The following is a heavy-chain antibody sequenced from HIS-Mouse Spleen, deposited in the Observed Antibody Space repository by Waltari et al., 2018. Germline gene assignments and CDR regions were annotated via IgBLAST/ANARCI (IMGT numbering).Heavy chain of an antibody. Sequence: QLQLQESGPGLVKPSETLSRTCTVSGCSISSSSYDWGWVRQPPGKGLEWIGSIYYSGSTYYNPSLKSRVTISVDTSKNQFSLKLSSVTAADTAVYYCAREIPYSSSWYDWYFDLWGRGTLVTVSS. CDR3: AREIPYSSSWYDWYFDL. CDR2: IYYSGST. CDR1: GCSISSSSYD. V-gene: IGHV4-39*07. D-gene: IGHD6-13*01. J-gene: IGHJ2*01.